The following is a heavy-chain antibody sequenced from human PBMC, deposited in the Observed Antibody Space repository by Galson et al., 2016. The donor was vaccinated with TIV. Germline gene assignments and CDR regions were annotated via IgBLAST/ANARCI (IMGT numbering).Heavy chain of an antibody. CDR3: ARHSTSGFPGIEVAARRRPFDI. CDR1: GGSFSGHY. Sequence: LTCAVYGGSFSGHYWSWIRQSPGKGLEWIGEISLGGNTNYNPSLKSRVTMSIDTSENQFSVKLMSVTAVDTAVYYCARHSTSGFPGIEVAARRRPFDIWGQGTLVIVSS. D-gene: IGHD6-19*01. J-gene: IGHJ3*02. V-gene: IGHV4-34*01. CDR2: ISLGGNT.